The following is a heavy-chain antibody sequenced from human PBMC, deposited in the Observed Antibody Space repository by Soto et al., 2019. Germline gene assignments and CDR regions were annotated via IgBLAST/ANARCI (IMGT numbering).Heavy chain of an antibody. CDR3: AKDGGIAGAVEDFQH. D-gene: IGHD6-13*01. J-gene: IGHJ1*01. CDR1: GFTFSTYA. Sequence: YLRLSCAASGFTFSTYAMSWVRQAPGKGLEWVSGISGSGNSTYYADSVKGRFTISRDNSKNTLHLQMNSLRAEDTAVYYCAKDGGIAGAVEDFQHWGQGTLVTVSS. CDR2: ISGSGNST. V-gene: IGHV3-23*01.